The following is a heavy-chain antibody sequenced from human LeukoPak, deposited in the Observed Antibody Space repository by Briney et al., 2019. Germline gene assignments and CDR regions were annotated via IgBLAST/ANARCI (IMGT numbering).Heavy chain of an antibody. D-gene: IGHD6-13*01. Sequence: PSETLSLTCTVSGGSISSYYWSWIRQPPGKGLEWIGYIYYSGSTNYNPSLKSRVTISVDTSKNQFSLKLSSVTAADTAVYYCARVGYNFDYWGQGTLVTVSS. CDR1: GGSISSYY. CDR3: ARVGYNFDY. J-gene: IGHJ4*02. V-gene: IGHV4-59*01. CDR2: IYYSGST.